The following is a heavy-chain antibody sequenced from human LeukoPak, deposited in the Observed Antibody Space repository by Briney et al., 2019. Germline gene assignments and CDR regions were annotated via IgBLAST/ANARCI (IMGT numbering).Heavy chain of an antibody. CDR3: ARGERPSNYDFWSGYYKPGFDY. Sequence: SVKVSCKASGGTFSSYAISWVRQAPGQGLEWMGGIIPIFGTANYAQKFQGRVTITADEFTSTAYMELSSLRSEDTAVYYCARGERPSNYDFWSGYYKPGFDYWGQGTLVTVSS. CDR1: GGTFSSYA. J-gene: IGHJ4*02. V-gene: IGHV1-69*01. D-gene: IGHD3-3*01. CDR2: IIPIFGTA.